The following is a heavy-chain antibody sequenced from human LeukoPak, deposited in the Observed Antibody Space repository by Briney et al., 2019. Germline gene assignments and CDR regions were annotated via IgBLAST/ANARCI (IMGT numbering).Heavy chain of an antibody. J-gene: IGHJ4*02. CDR2: IWYDGSIT. Sequence: GGSLRLSCAASGFTFSRYGMHWVRQAPGKGLEWVAVIWYDGSITYYADSVMGRFTISKDNSGNMLYLQMNSLRAEDTAVYYCAKADEMNMDYWGQGTLVTVSS. CDR1: GFTFSRYG. D-gene: IGHD2/OR15-2a*01. CDR3: AKADEMNMDY. V-gene: IGHV3-33*06.